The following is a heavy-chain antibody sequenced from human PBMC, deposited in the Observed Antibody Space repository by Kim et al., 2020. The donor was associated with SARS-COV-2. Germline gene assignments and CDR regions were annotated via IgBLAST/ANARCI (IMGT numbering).Heavy chain of an antibody. CDR1: GYSFTSYW. Sequence: GESLKISCKGSGYSFTSYWIGWVCQMPGKGLEWMGIIYPGDSDTRYSPSFQGQVTISADKSISTAYLQWSSLKASDTAMYYCARHQDCSGGSCYSGRFDAFDIWGQGTMVTVSS. CDR3: ARHQDCSGGSCYSGRFDAFDI. J-gene: IGHJ3*02. V-gene: IGHV5-51*01. D-gene: IGHD2-15*01. CDR2: IYPGDSDT.